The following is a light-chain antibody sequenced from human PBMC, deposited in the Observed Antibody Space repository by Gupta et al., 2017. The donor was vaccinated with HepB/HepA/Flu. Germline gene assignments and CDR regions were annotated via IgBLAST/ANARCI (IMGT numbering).Light chain of an antibody. Sequence: EIVLTPSPGTLSLSPGERATLSCRASQSVINNYLAWYQQKPGQAPRLLMYGASSRATGIPDRFSGSGSGTDFALNISRLEPDDFAVYYCQQYGSSLRAFGPGTKVELK. CDR1: QSVINNY. CDR2: GAS. J-gene: IGKJ1*01. CDR3: QQYGSSLRA. V-gene: IGKV3-20*01.